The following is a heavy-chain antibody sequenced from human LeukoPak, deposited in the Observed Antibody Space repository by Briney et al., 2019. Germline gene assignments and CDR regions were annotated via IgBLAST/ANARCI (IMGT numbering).Heavy chain of an antibody. CDR1: GGSFTDYF. CDR3: ARGRIAKIVVVHSFQYGMDV. D-gene: IGHD3-22*01. CDR2: INDYSGNT. Sequence: SETLSLTCDVFGGSFTDYFGTWIRPSPGKGLEWIGEINDYSGNTNYNPSLNSRVSISLEKSKNQFSLELRSVTAADTAVYYCARGRIAKIVVVHSFQYGMDVWGQGTTVTVSS. J-gene: IGHJ6*02. V-gene: IGHV4-34*01.